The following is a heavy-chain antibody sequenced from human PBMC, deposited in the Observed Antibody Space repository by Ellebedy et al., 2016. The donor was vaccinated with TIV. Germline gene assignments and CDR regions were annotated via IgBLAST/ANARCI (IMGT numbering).Heavy chain of an antibody. Sequence: GGSLRLXXAASGVTFSSHWMSWVRQAPGKGLEWVANIKLDGSDKYYVDSVKGRFTISRDNAEDSLYLQMNSLRAEDTAVYYCVRGGGSFDYWGQGTLVTVSS. CDR1: GVTFSSHW. D-gene: IGHD1-26*01. J-gene: IGHJ4*02. CDR3: VRGGGSFDY. CDR2: IKLDGSDK. V-gene: IGHV3-7*03.